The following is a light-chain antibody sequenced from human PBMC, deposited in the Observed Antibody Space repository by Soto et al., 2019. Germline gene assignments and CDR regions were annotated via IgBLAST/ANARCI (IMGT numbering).Light chain of an antibody. CDR1: QTIRSD. CDR3: QQSYSSPHT. J-gene: IGKJ5*01. Sequence: DIQMTQSPSSLSASVGDRVTITCRASQTIRSDLNWYQQKPGKAPKLLIYAAASLQSGVPSRFSGSGSGTDFTLTISSLQPEDFATYYCQQSYSSPHTFGHGTRL. V-gene: IGKV1-39*01. CDR2: AAA.